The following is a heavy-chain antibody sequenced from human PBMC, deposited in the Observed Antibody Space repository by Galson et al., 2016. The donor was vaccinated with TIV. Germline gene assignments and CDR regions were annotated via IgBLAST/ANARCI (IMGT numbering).Heavy chain of an antibody. J-gene: IGHJ1*01. CDR3: AKESGYNSGYITD. D-gene: IGHD5-18*01. Sequence: QAAGQGLEWMGRVVPMLGLTDYAQRFQGRVTITADEFTGAAYMELNSLRSDDTAVYFCAKESGYNSGYITDWGQGTLVTVSS. V-gene: IGHV1-69*02. CDR2: VVPMLGLT.